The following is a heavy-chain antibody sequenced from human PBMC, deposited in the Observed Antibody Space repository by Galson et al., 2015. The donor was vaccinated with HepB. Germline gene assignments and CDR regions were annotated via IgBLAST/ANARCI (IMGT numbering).Heavy chain of an antibody. CDR3: ARTASWAFDF. J-gene: IGHJ4*02. CDR2: INAGTGNT. CDR1: GYTFAKYA. Sequence: SVKVSCKGSGYTFAKYALHWVRQAPGQRLQWTGWINAGTGNTKYSQKFQGRAIITRDTSATTVYLDLSSLTSEDTAVYFCARTASWAFDFWGQGTLVTVSS. V-gene: IGHV1-3*01. D-gene: IGHD2-2*01.